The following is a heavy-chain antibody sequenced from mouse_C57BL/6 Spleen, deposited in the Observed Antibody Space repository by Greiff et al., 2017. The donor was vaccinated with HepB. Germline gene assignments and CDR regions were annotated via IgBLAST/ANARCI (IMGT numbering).Heavy chain of an antibody. Sequence: EVQLQQSGPELVKPGASVKISCKASGYSFTGYYMNWVKQSPEKSLEWIGEINPSTGGTTYNQKFKAKATLTVDKSSSTAYMQLKSLTSEDSAVYYGARLGDYPSFDDWGQGTTLTVSS. V-gene: IGHV1-42*01. CDR2: INPSTGGT. D-gene: IGHD2-4*01. J-gene: IGHJ2*01. CDR1: GYSFTGYY. CDR3: ARLGDYPSFDD.